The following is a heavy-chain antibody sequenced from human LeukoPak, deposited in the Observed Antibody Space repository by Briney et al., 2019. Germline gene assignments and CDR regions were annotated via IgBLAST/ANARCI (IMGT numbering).Heavy chain of an antibody. CDR1: GFTFKSYP. J-gene: IGHJ4*02. Sequence: GGSLRLSCAASGFTFKSYPMHWIRQTPGKGPEWVAAISFDGSNKYYADSVQDRFTLSRDNSNNILYLQMNSLRAGDMAVYYCARDPGNKQLGPFDYWGQGTLVTVSS. CDR3: ARDPGNKQLGPFDY. V-gene: IGHV3-30*01. D-gene: IGHD3-10*01. CDR2: ISFDGSNK.